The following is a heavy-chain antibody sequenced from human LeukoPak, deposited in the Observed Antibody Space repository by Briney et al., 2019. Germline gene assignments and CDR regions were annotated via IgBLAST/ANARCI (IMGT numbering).Heavy chain of an antibody. J-gene: IGHJ4*02. CDR2: INHSGST. CDR1: GGSFSGYY. V-gene: IGHV4-34*01. CDR3: ARRIMITFGGVIVIPTSTFDY. D-gene: IGHD3-16*02. Sequence: SETLSLTCAVYGGSFSGYYWSWIRQPPGKGLEWIGEINHSGSTYYNPSLKSRVTISVDTSKNQFSLKLSSVTAADTAVYYCARRIMITFGGVIVIPTSTFDYWGQGTLVTVSS.